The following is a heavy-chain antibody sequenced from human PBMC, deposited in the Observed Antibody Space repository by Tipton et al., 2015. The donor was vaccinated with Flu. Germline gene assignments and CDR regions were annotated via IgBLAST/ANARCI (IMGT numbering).Heavy chain of an antibody. CDR2: INPSGVYT. Sequence: QVQLVQSGAEVKKPGASVKVSCKGSGYTFTSYYLHWVRQAPGQGLEWMGIINPSGVYTNYAQRLQGRVSMTTDTSTSTVFMELTRLRSEDTAVSYCASAGTYSRNSMAWWGQGTLVTVSS. J-gene: IGHJ4*02. D-gene: IGHD1-26*01. CDR3: ASAGTYSRNSMAW. CDR1: GYTFTSYY. V-gene: IGHV1-46*04.